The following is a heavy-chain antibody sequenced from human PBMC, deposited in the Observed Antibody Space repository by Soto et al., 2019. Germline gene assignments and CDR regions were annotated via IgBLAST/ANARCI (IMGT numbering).Heavy chain of an antibody. CDR2: ISSSSSYI. Sequence: GGSLRLSCAASGFTFSSYSMNWVRQAPGKGLEWVSSISSSSSYIYYTDSVKGRFTISRDNAKNSLYLQMNSLRAEDTAVYYCARPKRPYYYDSSGYPNDGKYYYYYYGMDVWGQGTTVTVSS. CDR3: ARPKRPYYYDSSGYPNDGKYYYYYYGMDV. D-gene: IGHD3-22*01. CDR1: GFTFSSYS. J-gene: IGHJ6*02. V-gene: IGHV3-21*01.